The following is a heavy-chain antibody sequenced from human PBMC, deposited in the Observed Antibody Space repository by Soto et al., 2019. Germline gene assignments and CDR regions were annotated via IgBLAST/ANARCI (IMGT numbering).Heavy chain of an antibody. J-gene: IGHJ6*01. V-gene: IGHV3-30-3*01. CDR1: GFTFSGYA. D-gene: IGHD3-10*01. Sequence: QVQLVESGGGVVQPGRSLRLSCAASGFTFSGYAMHWVRQAPGKGLEWVAAMSYDGSNKNYADSVKGRFTISSDNSMNTFYLQMNSLRAEDTAVDYCQIGTSGRSYLYNMDVWGQGTTVTV. CDR3: QIGTSGRSYLYNMDV. CDR2: MSYDGSNK.